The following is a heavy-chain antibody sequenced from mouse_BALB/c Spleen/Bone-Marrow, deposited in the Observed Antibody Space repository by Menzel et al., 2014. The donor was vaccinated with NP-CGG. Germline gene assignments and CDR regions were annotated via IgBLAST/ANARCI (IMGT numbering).Heavy chain of an antibody. V-gene: IGHV5-12*01. CDR1: GFTFSDYY. CDR2: ITKGGGST. CDR3: ARQPAYAMDY. Sequence: EVQLQESGGGLVQPGGSLKLSCAASGFTFSDYYMYWVRQTPEKRLEWVAYITKGGGSTYYPDIVKGRFTISRDNAKNTLYLQMSRLKSEDTAMYYCARQPAYAMDYWGQGTSVTVSS. J-gene: IGHJ4*01.